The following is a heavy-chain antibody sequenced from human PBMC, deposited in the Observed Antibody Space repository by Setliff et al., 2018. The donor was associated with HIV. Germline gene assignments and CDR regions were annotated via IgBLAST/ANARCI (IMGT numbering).Heavy chain of an antibody. CDR1: GGSISTFY. CDR2: IYYSGRT. CDR3: ARDVGEQLDV. Sequence: SETLSLTCTVSGGSISTFYWSWIRQPPGKGLEWNGYIYYSGRTKSNPTLDSRVTMSVDTSKNKFSLKLSSLTAADTAVYYCARDVGEQLDVWGKGTTVTVSS. J-gene: IGHJ6*04. V-gene: IGHV4-59*01.